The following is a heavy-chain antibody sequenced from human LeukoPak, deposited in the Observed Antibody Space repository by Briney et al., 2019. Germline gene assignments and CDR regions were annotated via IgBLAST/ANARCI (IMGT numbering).Heavy chain of an antibody. Sequence: PGGSLRLSCAASGFTFSSYAISWVRQAPGKGLEWVSAISGSGGSTYYADSVKGRFTISRDNSKNTLYLQMNSLRAEDTGVYYCAKHHEYSSGWYYWGQGTLVTVSS. D-gene: IGHD6-19*01. CDR1: GFTFSSYA. CDR2: ISGSGGST. J-gene: IGHJ4*02. CDR3: AKHHEYSSGWYY. V-gene: IGHV3-23*01.